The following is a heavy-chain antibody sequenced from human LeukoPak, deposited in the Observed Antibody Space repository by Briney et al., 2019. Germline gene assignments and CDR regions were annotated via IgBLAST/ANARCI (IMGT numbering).Heavy chain of an antibody. Sequence: PSETLSLTCTGSGGSISSYYWSWIRQPPGKGLEWIGYIYYSGSTNYNPSLKSRVTISVDTSRNQFSLKLSSVTAADTAVYYCARVSRTTPFGYMDVWGKGTTVTVSS. V-gene: IGHV4-59*01. CDR1: GGSISSYY. CDR2: IYYSGST. CDR3: ARVSRTTPFGYMDV. D-gene: IGHD1-7*01. J-gene: IGHJ6*03.